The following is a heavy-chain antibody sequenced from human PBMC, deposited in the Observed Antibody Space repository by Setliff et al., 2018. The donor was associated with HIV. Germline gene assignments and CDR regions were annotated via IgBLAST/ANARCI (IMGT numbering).Heavy chain of an antibody. Sequence: ASVKVSCKASGFTFTTSAMQWVRQARGQRLEWIGWIVVGSGNTNYAQKFQERVTITRDMSTSTAYMELSSQRSEDTAVYYCAAGPDYYYYYMDVWGKGTTVTVSS. J-gene: IGHJ6*03. CDR1: GFTFTTSA. V-gene: IGHV1-58*02. CDR3: AAGPDYYYYYMDV. CDR2: IVVGSGNT.